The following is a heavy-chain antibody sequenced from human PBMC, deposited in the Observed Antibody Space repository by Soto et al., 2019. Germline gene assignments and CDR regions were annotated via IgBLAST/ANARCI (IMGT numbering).Heavy chain of an antibody. J-gene: IGHJ4*02. D-gene: IGHD5-18*01. CDR2: IDPSDSAT. CDR1: GYSFTSHW. Sequence: ESLTISCPGAGYSFTSHWITLVRHVPGKGLEYVGKIDPSDSATDYSPSFQGLVTISVDKSLTTAYLQWSSLRASDTAIYFCARCGYTYGLSHDYWGQGTLVTVYS. V-gene: IGHV5-10-1*01. CDR3: ARCGYTYGLSHDY.